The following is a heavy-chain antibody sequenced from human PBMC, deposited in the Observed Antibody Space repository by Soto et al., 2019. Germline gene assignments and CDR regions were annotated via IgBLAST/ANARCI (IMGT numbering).Heavy chain of an antibody. CDR2: ISSSGSTI. CDR1: GFTFSSYE. D-gene: IGHD5-18*01. CDR3: ARELSWAMAYYFDY. V-gene: IGHV3-48*03. J-gene: IGHJ4*02. Sequence: GSLRLSCAASGFTFSSYEMNWVRQAPGKGLEWVSYISSSGSTIYYADSVKGRFTISRDNAKNSLYLQMNSLRAEDTAVYYCARELSWAMAYYFDYWGQGTLVTVSS.